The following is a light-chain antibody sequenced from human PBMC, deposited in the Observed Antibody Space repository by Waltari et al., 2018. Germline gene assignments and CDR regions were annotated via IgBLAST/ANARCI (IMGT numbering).Light chain of an antibody. CDR3: ETGGHGTWV. J-gene: IGLJ3*02. CDR1: SGHSSNI. V-gene: IGLV4-69*01. Sequence: QLVLTQSPSASASLGASVKLTCTLSSGHSSNIIAWLQQRPERGPRYLMKVNSDGSHYKGDDIPDRFSGSCSGAERYLTISSLQSEDEADYYCETGGHGTWVFGGGTKLTVL. CDR2: VNSDGSH.